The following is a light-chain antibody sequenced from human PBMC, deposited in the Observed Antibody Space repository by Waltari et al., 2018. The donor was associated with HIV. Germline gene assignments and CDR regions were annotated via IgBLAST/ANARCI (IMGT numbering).Light chain of an antibody. CDR1: QDISNS. CDR2: GAF. CDR3: QQYYGVPLT. V-gene: IGKV1-NL1*01. Sequence: DIQMTQSPSSPSASIGNPVPLPCRASQDISNSVSWFQQQPGKGPKLLVHGAFILQRGVPSRFSGSGSGTHYTLTISGLQAEDFATYFCQQYYGVPLTFGGGTRVDI. J-gene: IGKJ4*01.